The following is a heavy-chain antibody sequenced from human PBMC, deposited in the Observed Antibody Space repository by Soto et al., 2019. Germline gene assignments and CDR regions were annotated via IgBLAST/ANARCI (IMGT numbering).Heavy chain of an antibody. CDR2: IKSKTDGGTT. CDR3: TTVFGVVIGMDV. CDR1: GFTFSNAW. J-gene: IGHJ6*02. V-gene: IGHV3-15*01. Sequence: EVQLVESGGGLVKPGGSLRLSCAASGFTFSNAWMSWVRQAPGKGLEWVGRIKSKTDGGTTDYAAPVKGRFTISRDDSKNTLYLQMNSLKTEDTAVYDCTTVFGVVIGMDVWGQGTTVTVSS. D-gene: IGHD3-3*01.